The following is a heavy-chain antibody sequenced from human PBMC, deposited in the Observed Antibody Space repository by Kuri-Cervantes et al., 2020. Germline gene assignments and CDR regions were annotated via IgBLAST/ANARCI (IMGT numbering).Heavy chain of an antibody. CDR1: GYTFTSYY. CDR2: INPSGGST. D-gene: IGHD2-8*01. Sequence: ASVKVSCKASGYTFTSYYMHWVRQAPGQGLEWMGIINPSGGSTSYAQKFQGRVTMTTDTSTSTAYMELRSLRSDDTAVYYCARENLLNAFDIWGQGTMVTVSS. CDR3: ARENLLNAFDI. J-gene: IGHJ3*02. V-gene: IGHV1-46*01.